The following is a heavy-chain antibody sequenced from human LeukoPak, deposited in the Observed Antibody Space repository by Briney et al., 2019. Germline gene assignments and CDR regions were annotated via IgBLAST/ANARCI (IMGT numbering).Heavy chain of an antibody. CDR1: GFTVSSNY. CDR3: ARVRLDSSERNLDAFEN. Sequence: GGSLTLSCAASGFTVSSNYMSWVRQAPGKGLEWVSSIYSGGRTYYPDSVKGRFSIARDNPKNTVYLQMISLRAEDTAVYFCARVRLDSSERNLDAFENWGQGTMVSVSS. CDR2: IYSGGRT. J-gene: IGHJ3*02. D-gene: IGHD1-14*01. V-gene: IGHV3-53*01.